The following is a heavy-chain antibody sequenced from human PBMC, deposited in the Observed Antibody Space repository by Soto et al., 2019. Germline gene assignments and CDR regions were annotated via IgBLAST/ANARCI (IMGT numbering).Heavy chain of an antibody. V-gene: IGHV5-51*01. Sequence: PGESLKISCKGSGYSFTSYWIGWVRQMPGKGLEWMGIIYPGDSDTRYSPSFQGQVTISADKSISTAYLQWSSLKASDTAMYYCARQAPPERSPPNYDILTDSDYWGQGTLVTVSS. CDR3: ARQAPPERSPPNYDILTDSDY. CDR2: IYPGDSDT. J-gene: IGHJ4*02. CDR1: GYSFTSYW. D-gene: IGHD3-9*01.